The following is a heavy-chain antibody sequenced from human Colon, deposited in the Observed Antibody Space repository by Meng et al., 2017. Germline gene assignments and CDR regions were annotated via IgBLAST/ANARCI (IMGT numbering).Heavy chain of an antibody. Sequence: VQRQGSGPSLVRPSETLSLTCTLSGGSVSSPSYYWSWIRQTPGKGLEWIGYVYYTGSANYNPSLKSRVTISVDTSKNHFSLNLTSVTAADTAVYYCARGRGSYSSIDFWGQGTLVTVSS. V-gene: IGHV4-61*03. D-gene: IGHD1-26*01. J-gene: IGHJ4*02. CDR2: VYYTGSA. CDR3: ARGRGSYSSIDF. CDR1: GGSVSSPSYY.